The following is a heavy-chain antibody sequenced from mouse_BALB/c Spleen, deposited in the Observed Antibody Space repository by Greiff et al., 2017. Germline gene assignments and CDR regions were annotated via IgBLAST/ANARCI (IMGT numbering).Heavy chain of an antibody. Sequence: VQLKESGPQLVRPGASVKISCKASGYSFTSYWMHWVKQRPGQGLEWIGMIDPSDSETRLNQKFKDKATLTVDKSSSTAYMQLSSPTSEDSAVYYCARGYGSRHYYAMDYWGQGTSVTVSS. D-gene: IGHD1-1*01. J-gene: IGHJ4*01. CDR3: ARGYGSRHYYAMDY. V-gene: IGHV1S126*01. CDR1: GYSFTSYW. CDR2: IDPSDSET.